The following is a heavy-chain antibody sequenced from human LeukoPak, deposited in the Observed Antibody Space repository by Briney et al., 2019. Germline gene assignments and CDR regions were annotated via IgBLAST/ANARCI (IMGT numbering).Heavy chain of an antibody. CDR1: GFTFSIYS. V-gene: IGHV3-48*01. D-gene: IGHD3-22*01. CDR2: ISSSSTI. J-gene: IGHJ4*02. Sequence: GGSLRLSCAASGFTFSIYSMNWVRQAPGKGLEWVSYISSSSTIYYADSVKGRFTISRDNAKNSLYLQMNSLRAEDTAVYYCARGSTYYDSSGQVPFDYWGQGTLVTVSS. CDR3: ARGSTYYDSSGQVPFDY.